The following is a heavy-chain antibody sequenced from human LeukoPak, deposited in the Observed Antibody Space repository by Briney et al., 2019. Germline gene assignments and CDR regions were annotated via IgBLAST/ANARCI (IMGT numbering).Heavy chain of an antibody. CDR3: ARRAYSSGWYFFDY. Sequence: PGGSLRLSCGASGFTFSDYYMSWIRQAPGNGLEWVSYSSSCGITIYYADSVKGRFTISRDNAKNSLFLQMNSLRAEDTAVYYCARRAYSSGWYFFDYWGQGTLVTVSS. D-gene: IGHD6-19*01. CDR2: SSSCGITI. CDR1: GFTFSDYY. V-gene: IGHV3-11*01. J-gene: IGHJ4*02.